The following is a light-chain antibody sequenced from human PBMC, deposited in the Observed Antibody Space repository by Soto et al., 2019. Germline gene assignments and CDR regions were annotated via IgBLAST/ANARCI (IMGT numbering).Light chain of an antibody. CDR2: EAA. J-gene: IGKJ1*01. Sequence: DIQMTQSPSTLSASVGDRVTITCRASQYIHNYLAWYQQKPGEAPKLLIYEAANVESGVPSRFSGSGTGTEFTLTISSLQPDDFATYYCQQSNNYPWTFGQGT. CDR3: QQSNNYPWT. CDR1: QYIHNY. V-gene: IGKV1-5*03.